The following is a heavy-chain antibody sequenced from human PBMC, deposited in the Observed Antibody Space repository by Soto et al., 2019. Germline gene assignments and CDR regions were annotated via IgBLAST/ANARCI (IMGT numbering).Heavy chain of an antibody. CDR1: GFTFDDYT. CDR2: ISWDGGST. V-gene: IGHV3-43*01. J-gene: IGHJ4*02. Sequence: EVQLVESGGVVVQPGGSPRLSCAASGFTFDDYTMHWVRQAPGKGLEWVSLISWDGGSTYYADSVKGRFTISRDNSKNSLYLQMNSLRTEDTALYYCAKDIASSSSASVGGFIDYWGQGTLVTVSS. CDR3: AKDIASSSSASVGGFIDY. D-gene: IGHD6-6*01.